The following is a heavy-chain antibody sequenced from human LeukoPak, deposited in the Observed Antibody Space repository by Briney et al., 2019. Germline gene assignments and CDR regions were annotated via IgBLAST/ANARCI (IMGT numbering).Heavy chain of an antibody. J-gene: IGHJ4*02. CDR1: GFTFSSYA. CDR3: AKAFQYQLLKRFGY. CDR2: ISGSGGST. D-gene: IGHD2-2*01. Sequence: GGSLRLSCAASGFTFSSYAMSWVRQAPGKGLEWVSAISGSGGSTYYADSVKGRLTISRDNSKNTLYLQMNSLRAEDTAVYYCAKAFQYQLLKRFGYWGQGTLVTVSS. V-gene: IGHV3-23*01.